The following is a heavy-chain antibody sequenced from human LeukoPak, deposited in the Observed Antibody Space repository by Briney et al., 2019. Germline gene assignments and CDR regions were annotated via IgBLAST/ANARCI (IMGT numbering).Heavy chain of an antibody. J-gene: IGHJ3*02. CDR3: ARDPGPYDYPFVPI. D-gene: IGHD3-3*01. Sequence: PSETLSLTYTVSGGSISSYYWSWIRQPAGKGLEWIGRIYTSGSTNYNPSLKSRVTMSVDTSKNQFSLKLSSVTAADTAVYYCARDPGPYDYPFVPIWGQGTMVTVSS. CDR1: GGSISSYY. CDR2: IYTSGST. V-gene: IGHV4-4*07.